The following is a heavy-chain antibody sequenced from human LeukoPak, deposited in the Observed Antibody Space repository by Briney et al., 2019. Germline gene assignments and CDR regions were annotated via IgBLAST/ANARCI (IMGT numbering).Heavy chain of an antibody. Sequence: PGGSLRLSCAASGFTFSNAWMYWVRQAPGKGLEWVSVIYSGGSTYYADSVKGRFTISRDNSKNTLYLQMNSLRAEDTAVYYCATVVKGTRAFDIWAKGQWSPSLQ. V-gene: IGHV3-66*01. CDR3: ATVVKGTRAFDI. D-gene: IGHD3-10*01. J-gene: IGHJ3*02. CDR2: IYSGGST. CDR1: GFTFSNAW.